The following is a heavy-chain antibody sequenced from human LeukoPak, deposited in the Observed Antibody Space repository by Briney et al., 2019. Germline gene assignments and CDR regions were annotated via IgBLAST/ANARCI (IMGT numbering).Heavy chain of an antibody. J-gene: IGHJ4*02. CDR1: GYTFTGYY. Sequence: ASVKVSCKASGYTFTGYYMHWVRRAPGQGLEWMGRINPNSGGTNYAQKFQGRVTMTRDTSISTAYMELSRLRSDDTAVYYCATSYCSSTSCLPWDFDYWGQGTLVTVSS. V-gene: IGHV1-2*06. D-gene: IGHD2-2*01. CDR2: INPNSGGT. CDR3: ATSYCSSTSCLPWDFDY.